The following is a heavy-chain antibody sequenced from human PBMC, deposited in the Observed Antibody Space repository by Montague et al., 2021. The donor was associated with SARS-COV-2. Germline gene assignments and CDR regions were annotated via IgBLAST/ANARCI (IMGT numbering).Heavy chain of an antibody. V-gene: IGHV3-30*04. CDR1: GFTFSSYA. CDR3: SRSLVWFEIDY. D-gene: IGHD3-10*01. J-gene: IGHJ4*02. CDR2: ISYDGSNK. Sequence: SLRLSCAASGFTFSSYAMHWVRQAPGKGLEWVAVISYDGSNKYYADSVKGRFTISRDNSKNTLYLQMNSLRAEDTAVYYCSRSLVWFEIDYWGQGTLVTVSS.